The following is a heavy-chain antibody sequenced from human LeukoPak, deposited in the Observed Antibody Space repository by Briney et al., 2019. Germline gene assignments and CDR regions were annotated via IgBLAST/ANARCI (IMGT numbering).Heavy chain of an antibody. Sequence: GGSLRLSCEVSGITFSTSVMHWVRQGPGKGLEYVSGISDNGVGTYYASSVKGRFTISRDNSKNTLYLQMDSLKDEDMAMYYCARELDYYDSSGADWFDPWGQGTLVTVSS. CDR3: ARELDYYDSSGADWFDP. CDR2: ISDNGVGT. CDR1: GITFSTSV. V-gene: IGHV3-64*01. D-gene: IGHD3-22*01. J-gene: IGHJ5*02.